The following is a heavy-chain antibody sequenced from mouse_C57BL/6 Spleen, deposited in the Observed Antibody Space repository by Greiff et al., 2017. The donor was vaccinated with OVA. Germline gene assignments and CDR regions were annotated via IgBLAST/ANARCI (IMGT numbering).Heavy chain of an antibody. CDR1: GFNIKDYY. J-gene: IGHJ2*01. CDR2: IDPEDGEP. Sequence: EVQLQQSGAELVKPGASVKLSCTASGFNIKDYYMHWVKQRTEQGLEWIGRIDPEDGEPKYAPKFQGKATITADTSSNTAYLQLSSLTSEDTAVYYCARDYGSSNYFDYWGQGTTLTVSS. CDR3: ARDYGSSNYFDY. V-gene: IGHV14-2*01. D-gene: IGHD1-1*01.